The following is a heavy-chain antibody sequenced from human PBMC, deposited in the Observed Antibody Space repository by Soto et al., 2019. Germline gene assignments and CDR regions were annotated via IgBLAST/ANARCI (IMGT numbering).Heavy chain of an antibody. Sequence: GESLKISCKGSGYSFTSYWIGWVRQMPGKGLEWMGIIYPGDSDTRYSPSFQGQVTISADKSISTAYLQWSSLKASDTAMYYCARLSGCRRTSCYTQMDVWGQGTTVTVSS. V-gene: IGHV5-51*01. CDR2: IYPGDSDT. J-gene: IGHJ6*02. CDR1: GYSFTSYW. CDR3: ARLSGCRRTSCYTQMDV. D-gene: IGHD2-2*02.